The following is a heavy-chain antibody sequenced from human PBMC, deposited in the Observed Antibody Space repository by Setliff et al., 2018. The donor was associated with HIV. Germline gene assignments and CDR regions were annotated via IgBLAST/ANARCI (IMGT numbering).Heavy chain of an antibody. V-gene: IGHV4-38-2*01. CDR3: ASGSFGKFIN. CDR2: IYHSGST. J-gene: IGHJ4*02. CDR1: GYSLSSDYY. Sequence: SETLSLTCAVSGYSLSSDYYWGWIRQPPGKGLEWIASIYHSGSTYYNPSLKSRVTISIDTSKSQFSLRLTSVTAADPATYYCASGSFGKFINWGQGTLVTVSS. D-gene: IGHD3-10*01.